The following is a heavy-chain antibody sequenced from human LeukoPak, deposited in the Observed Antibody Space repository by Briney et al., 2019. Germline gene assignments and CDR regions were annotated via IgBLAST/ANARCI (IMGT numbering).Heavy chain of an antibody. D-gene: IGHD1-1*01. Sequence: GGSLTLSCAASGFTFSSYEMNWVRQAPGKGLEGVSVIYTGGSTYYAESVNGRFTIFMDNSKNTVCLHMHNLRAENPAMYYWAGVQSLTSVSGTVDSWGQGTLVTVSS. CDR1: GFTFSSYE. CDR2: IYTGGST. V-gene: IGHV3-53*01. CDR3: AGVQSLTSVSGTVDS. J-gene: IGHJ4*02.